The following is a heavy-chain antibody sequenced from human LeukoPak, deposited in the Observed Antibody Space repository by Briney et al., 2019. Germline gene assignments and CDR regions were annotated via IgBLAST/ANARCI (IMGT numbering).Heavy chain of an antibody. J-gene: IGHJ4*02. CDR3: AREVVTLFYFDY. V-gene: IGHV3-30-3*01. D-gene: IGHD3-22*01. CDR2: ISYGGSNK. CDR1: GFTFSSYA. Sequence: GGSLRLSCAASGFTFSSYAMHWVRQAPGKGLEWVAVISYGGSNKYYADAVKGRFTISRDNSKNALYLQMNSLRAEDTAVYYCAREVVTLFYFDYWGQGTMVTVSS.